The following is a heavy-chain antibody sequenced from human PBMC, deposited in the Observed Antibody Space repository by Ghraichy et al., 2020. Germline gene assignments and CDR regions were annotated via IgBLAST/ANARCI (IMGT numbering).Heavy chain of an antibody. V-gene: IGHV3-23*01. CDR2: MSGSGGST. CDR3: AKGTHYDFWSRYGIYWYFDL. J-gene: IGHJ2*01. D-gene: IGHD3-3*01. Sequence: GESLNISCAASGFTFSSYAMSWVRQAPGKGLQWVSAMSGSGGSTYYADSVKGRFTISRDNSKNTLYLQMTNLRAEDTAVYYCAKGTHYDFWSRYGIYWYFDLWGRGTLVTVSS. CDR1: GFTFSSYA.